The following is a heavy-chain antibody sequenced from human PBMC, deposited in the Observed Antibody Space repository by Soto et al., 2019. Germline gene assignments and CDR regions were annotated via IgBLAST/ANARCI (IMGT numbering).Heavy chain of an antibody. CDR3: AKDRIRGTSYFDY. CDR2: ISYNGDKT. Sequence: QVQLLESGGGVVQPGRSLRLSCAASGFSFNTYGMHWVRQAPGKGLEWVAVISYNGDKTFYADSVKGRFTISRDNSQSTLYLQMNSLRPEGTAVYYCAKDRIRGTSYFDYWGQGTLVTFSS. J-gene: IGHJ4*02. V-gene: IGHV3-30*05. CDR1: GFSFNTYG. D-gene: IGHD6-6*01.